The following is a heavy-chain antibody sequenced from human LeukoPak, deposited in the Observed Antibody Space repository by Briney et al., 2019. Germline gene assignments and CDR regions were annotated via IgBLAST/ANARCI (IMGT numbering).Heavy chain of an antibody. D-gene: IGHD3-16*01. CDR2: IYNSEYT. J-gene: IGHJ4*02. Sequence: PSETLTLTCTASGGSISSYYWSWIRQPPGKGLEWVAYIYNSEYTNYNPSLKSRVTVSLDAFKDQLSLKLNRVTAADTAVYYCTRNSGGYWGQGTLVTVSS. CDR1: GGSISSYY. V-gene: IGHV4-59*12. CDR3: TRNSGGY.